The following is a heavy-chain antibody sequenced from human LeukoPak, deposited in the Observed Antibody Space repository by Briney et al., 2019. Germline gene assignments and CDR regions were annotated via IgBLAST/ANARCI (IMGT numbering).Heavy chain of an antibody. V-gene: IGHV3-9*01. J-gene: IGHJ4*02. D-gene: IGHD4-17*01. Sequence: PGGSLRLSCAASGFTFDDYAMHWVRQAPGKGLEWVSGISWNSGSIGYADSVKGRFTISRDNAKNSLYLQMNSPRAEDTALYYCAKDMSVTTKGHIDYWGQGTLVTVSS. CDR2: ISWNSGSI. CDR1: GFTFDDYA. CDR3: AKDMSVTTKGHIDY.